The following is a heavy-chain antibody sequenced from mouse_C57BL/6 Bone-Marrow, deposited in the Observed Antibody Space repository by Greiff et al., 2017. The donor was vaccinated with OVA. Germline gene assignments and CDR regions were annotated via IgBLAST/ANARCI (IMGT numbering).Heavy chain of an antibody. CDR1: GYTFTDYN. V-gene: IGHV1-18*01. Sequence: VQLQQSGPELVKPGASVKIPCKASGYTFTDYNMNWVKQSHGKSLEWIGDINPNNGGTIYNQKFKGKATLTVDKSSSTAYMELRSLTSEDTAVYYCARGGSYYSNWYFDVWGTGTTVTVSS. D-gene: IGHD2-5*01. J-gene: IGHJ1*03. CDR2: INPNNGGT. CDR3: ARGGSYYSNWYFDV.